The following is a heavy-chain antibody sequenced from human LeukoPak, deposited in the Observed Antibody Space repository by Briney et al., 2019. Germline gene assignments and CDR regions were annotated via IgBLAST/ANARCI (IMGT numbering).Heavy chain of an antibody. CDR2: IWYDGSNK. J-gene: IGHJ5*01. V-gene: IGHV3-33*01. CDR3: ARDTWNYGLLDS. Sequence: PGGSLRLSCAASRFTFSTYGIHWVRQAPGKGLEGVAVIWYDGSNKYYADSVKGRFTISRDNSKNPLYLQMNSLRAEDTAVYYCARDTWNYGLLDSWGQGTLVTVSS. CDR1: RFTFSTYG. D-gene: IGHD1-7*01.